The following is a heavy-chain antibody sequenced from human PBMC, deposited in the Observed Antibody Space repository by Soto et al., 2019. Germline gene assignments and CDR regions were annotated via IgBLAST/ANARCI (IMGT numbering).Heavy chain of an antibody. V-gene: IGHV3-30-3*01. CDR3: AREKYYYDSSGYYSY. J-gene: IGHJ4*02. CDR2: ISYDGSNK. D-gene: IGHD3-22*01. Sequence: GGSLRLSCAASGFTFSSYAMHWVRQAPGKGLEWVAVISYDGSNKYYADSVKGRFTISRDNSKNTLYLQMNSLRAEDTAVYYCAREKYYYDSSGYYSYWGQGTLVTVSS. CDR1: GFTFSSYA.